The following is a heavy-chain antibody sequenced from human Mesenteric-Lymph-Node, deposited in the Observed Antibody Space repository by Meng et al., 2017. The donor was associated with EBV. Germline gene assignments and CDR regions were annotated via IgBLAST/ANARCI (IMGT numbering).Heavy chain of an antibody. D-gene: IGHD3-10*01. CDR1: GYSFSNYG. V-gene: IGHV1-18*01. Sequence: RLGQSGAEVKKPGTSVKVSCKASGYSFSNYGISWVRQAPGQGLEWMGWIIAATSYTNHAQKFQGRVTLTTDTSTSTAYMELRSLRPDDTAVYYCARTGGELLIWFDPWGQGTLVTVSS. CDR2: IIAATSYT. CDR3: ARTGGELLIWFDP. J-gene: IGHJ5*02.